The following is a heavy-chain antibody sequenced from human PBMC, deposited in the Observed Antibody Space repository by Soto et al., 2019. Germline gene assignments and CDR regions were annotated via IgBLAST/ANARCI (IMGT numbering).Heavy chain of an antibody. V-gene: IGHV3-7*01. CDR3: ARELADPNDY. CDR2: IKQDGSEK. J-gene: IGHJ4*02. CDR1: GFTFSSYW. Sequence: EVQLVESGGGLVQPGGSLRLSCAASGFTFSSYWMSWVRQAPGKGLEWVANIKQDGSEKYYVDSVKGRFTISRDNAKNSMYLKMNSLRVEYTAVYYCARELADPNDYWGQGTLVTVSS. D-gene: IGHD3-3*02.